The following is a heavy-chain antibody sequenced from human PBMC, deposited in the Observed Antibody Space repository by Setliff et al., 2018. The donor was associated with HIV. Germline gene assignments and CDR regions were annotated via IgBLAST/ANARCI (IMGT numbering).Heavy chain of an antibody. CDR3: TRVGSSGWTPFDY. J-gene: IGHJ4*02. CDR2: ISGSSVFI. CDR1: GFKFHNYG. Sequence: GGSLRLSCAASGFKFHNYGMNWVRQAPGKGPEWVSSISGSSVFIFYADSVKGRFTIARDDAKNSLYLQMNSLRADDTAVYYCTRVGSSGWTPFDYWGQVTLVTVSS. D-gene: IGHD6-19*01. V-gene: IGHV3-21*01.